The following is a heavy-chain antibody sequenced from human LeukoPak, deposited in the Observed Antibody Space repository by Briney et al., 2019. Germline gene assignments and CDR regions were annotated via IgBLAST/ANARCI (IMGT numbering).Heavy chain of an antibody. CDR1: GFTFINYS. V-gene: IGHV3-21*06. J-gene: IGHJ4*02. CDR3: ARVPASDLQYVSVDY. D-gene: IGHD5-24*01. Sequence: GGSLRLSCATSGFTFINYSMDWVRQAPGKGLEWVSSISSNSRYIYYADSVKGRFTVSRDSAKNSMYLQMNNLRPEDTAVYYCARVPASDLQYVSVDYWGQGTLVTVSS. CDR2: ISSNSRYI.